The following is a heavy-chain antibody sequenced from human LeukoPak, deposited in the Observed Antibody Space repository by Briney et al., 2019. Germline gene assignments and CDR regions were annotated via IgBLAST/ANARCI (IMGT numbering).Heavy chain of an antibody. CDR2: IYYNGSP. J-gene: IGHJ4*02. V-gene: IGHV4-59*08. CDR3: ARHGSDWAFDF. Sequence: PSETLSLTCTVSGGSISSYYWSWLRQSPGKALEWIGYIYYNGSPNYSPSLKSRVTISIDTSKNQFSLKLSSVTATDTAVYYCARHGSDWAFDFWGRGTLVTVSS. CDR1: GGSISSYY. D-gene: IGHD6-19*01.